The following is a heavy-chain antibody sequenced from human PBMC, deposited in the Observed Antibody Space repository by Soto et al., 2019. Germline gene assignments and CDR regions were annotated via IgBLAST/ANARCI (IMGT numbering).Heavy chain of an antibody. CDR3: ARASSVPSQTDAFDI. V-gene: IGHV4-30-4*01. Sequence: SETLSLTCTVSGGSISSGDYYWSWIRQPPGKGLEWIGYIYYSGSTYYNPSLKSRVTISVDTSKNQFSLKLSSVTAADTAVYYCARASSVPSQTDAFDIWGQGTMVTVSS. D-gene: IGHD6-6*01. CDR1: GGSISSGDYY. CDR2: IYYSGST. J-gene: IGHJ3*02.